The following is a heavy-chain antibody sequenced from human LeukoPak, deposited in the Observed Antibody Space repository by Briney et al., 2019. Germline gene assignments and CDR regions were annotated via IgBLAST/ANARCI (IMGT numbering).Heavy chain of an antibody. Sequence: SQTLSLTCAVSGGSISSGGYSWSWIRQPPGKGLEWIGYIYHSGSTYYNPSLKSRATISVDRSKNQFSLKLSSVTAADTAVYYCARVGSGSQGSRIADYWGQGTLVTVSS. CDR2: IYHSGST. D-gene: IGHD3-10*01. CDR3: ARVGSGSQGSRIADY. J-gene: IGHJ4*02. V-gene: IGHV4-30-2*01. CDR1: GGSISSGGYS.